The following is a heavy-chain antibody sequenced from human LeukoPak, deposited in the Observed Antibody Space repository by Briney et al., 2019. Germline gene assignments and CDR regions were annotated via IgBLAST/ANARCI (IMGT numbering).Heavy chain of an antibody. CDR1: GYTFTRYG. D-gene: IGHD1-26*01. J-gene: IGHJ4*02. V-gene: IGHV1-18*01. CDR3: AREGELAGDYCGSYRVETLFDY. Sequence: ASVKVSCKSFGYTFTRYGISWVRQAPGQGLEWMGWISAYNGNTNYAQKLQGRVTMTTDTSTSTAYMELRSLRSDDTAVYYCAREGELAGDYCGSYRVETLFDYWGQGTLVTVSS. CDR2: ISAYNGNT.